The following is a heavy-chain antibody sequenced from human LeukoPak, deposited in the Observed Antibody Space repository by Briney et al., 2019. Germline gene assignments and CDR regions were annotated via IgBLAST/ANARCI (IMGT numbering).Heavy chain of an antibody. CDR3: ARVIRSDFDY. Sequence: PSEILSLTCTVSGGFISSSSYYWGWIRQPPGKGLEWIGSIYYSGSTYYNPSLKSRVTISVDTSKNQFSLKLSSVTAADTAVYYCARVIRSDFDYWGQGTLVTVSS. V-gene: IGHV4-39*07. CDR1: GGFISSSSYY. J-gene: IGHJ4*02. CDR2: IYYSGST.